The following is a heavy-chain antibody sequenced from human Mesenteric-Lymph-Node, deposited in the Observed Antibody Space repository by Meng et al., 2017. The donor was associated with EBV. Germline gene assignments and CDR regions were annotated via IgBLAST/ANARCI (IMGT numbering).Heavy chain of an antibody. CDR3: ARVGQWLPIDY. Sequence: PGLVNASGTLSLTCACSGGSISISNWWSWVRQPPGKGLEWIGEIYHSGSTNYNPSLKSRVTISVDKSKNQFSLNLSSVTAADTAVYYCARVGQWLPIDYWGQGTLVTVSS. V-gene: IGHV4-4*02. CDR2: IYHSGST. D-gene: IGHD6-19*01. CDR1: GGSISISNW. J-gene: IGHJ4*02.